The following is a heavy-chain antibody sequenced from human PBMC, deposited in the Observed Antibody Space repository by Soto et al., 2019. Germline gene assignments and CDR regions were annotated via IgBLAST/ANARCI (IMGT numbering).Heavy chain of an antibody. D-gene: IGHD2-2*01. CDR3: ARAAYQTDYFDS. CDR2: IYSGGTT. Sequence: GGSLRLSCAASGFTIRNNYMSWVRLPPGKGLEWVSVIYSGGTTMHADSVRGRFTISRDTSKNILYLDMNSLRVEDTATYFCARAAYQTDYFDSWGQGTLVTVSS. J-gene: IGHJ4*02. V-gene: IGHV3-66*01. CDR1: GFTIRNNY.